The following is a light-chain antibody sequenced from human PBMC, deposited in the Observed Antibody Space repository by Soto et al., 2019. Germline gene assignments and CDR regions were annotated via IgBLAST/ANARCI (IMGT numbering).Light chain of an antibody. J-gene: IGKJ3*01. CDR2: AAS. Sequence: DIQMTQSPTSLSASVVDRVTITCRASQDIRNFVAWYQQKPGKAPKLLIYAASTLQSGVPSRFSGSGSGTEFTLTINSLQPEDVATYSCQKYSSVPVFGPGTKVEIK. CDR1: QDIRNF. V-gene: IGKV1-27*01. CDR3: QKYSSVPV.